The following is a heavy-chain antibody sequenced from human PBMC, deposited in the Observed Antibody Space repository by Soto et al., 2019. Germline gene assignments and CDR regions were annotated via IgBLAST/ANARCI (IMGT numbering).Heavy chain of an antibody. CDR2: IIPIFGTA. V-gene: IGHV1-69*13. D-gene: IGHD2-21*02. CDR1: GGTISSYA. CDR3: ARVPYCGGDCYSLGYYYYGMDV. J-gene: IGHJ6*02. Sequence: ASVKVSCKASGGTISSYAISWVRQAPGQGLEWMGGIIPIFGTANYAQKFQGRVTITADESTSTAYMELSSLRSEDTAVYYCARVPYCGGDCYSLGYYYYGMDVWGQGTTVTVSS.